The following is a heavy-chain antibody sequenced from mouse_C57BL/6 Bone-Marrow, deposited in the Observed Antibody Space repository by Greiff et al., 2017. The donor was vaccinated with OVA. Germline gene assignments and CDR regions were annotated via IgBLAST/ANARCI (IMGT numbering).Heavy chain of an antibody. D-gene: IGHD2-5*01. Sequence: QVQLQQSGAELVRPGSSVKLSCKASGYTFTSYWMDWVKQRPGQGLEWIGNIYPSDSETHYNQKFKDKATLTVDKSSSTAYMQLSSLTSEDSAVYYCARRPTIVTYCDYWGQGTTLTVSS. CDR2: IYPSDSET. CDR1: GYTFTSYW. V-gene: IGHV1-61*01. CDR3: ARRPTIVTYCDY. J-gene: IGHJ2*01.